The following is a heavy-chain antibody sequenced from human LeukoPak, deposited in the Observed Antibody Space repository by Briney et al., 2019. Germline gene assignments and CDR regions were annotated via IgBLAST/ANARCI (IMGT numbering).Heavy chain of an antibody. Sequence: PGGSLRLSCAASGFTYSSYWMSWVRQAPGKGLEWVAKIKQDGSEKYYVDSVKGRFTISRDNAKNSLYLQMNSLRADDTAVYYCARELDTETIDYWGQGTLVTVSS. CDR3: ARELDTETIDY. D-gene: IGHD5-18*01. CDR1: GFTYSSYW. J-gene: IGHJ4*02. CDR2: IKQDGSEK. V-gene: IGHV3-7*01.